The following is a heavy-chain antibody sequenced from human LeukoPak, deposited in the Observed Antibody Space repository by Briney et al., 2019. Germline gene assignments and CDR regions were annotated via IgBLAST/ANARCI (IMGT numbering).Heavy chain of an antibody. CDR1: GFTFSSYA. D-gene: IGHD3-16*01. J-gene: IGHJ2*01. Sequence: AGGSLRLSCAASGFTFSSYAMHWVRQAPGKGLEWVSVIYSGGSTYYADSVKGRFTLHRDNSRNTLCLEMNSLRDEDTAVYYCAKEGTWGNWYFDLWGRGTLVIVTS. CDR2: IYSGGST. CDR3: AKEGTWGNWYFDL. V-gene: IGHV3-NL1*01.